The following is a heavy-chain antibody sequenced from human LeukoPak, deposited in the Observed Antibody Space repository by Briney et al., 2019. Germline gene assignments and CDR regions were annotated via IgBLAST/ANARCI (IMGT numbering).Heavy chain of an antibody. V-gene: IGHV3-15*01. CDR3: TTGNP. Sequence: GGSLRLSCLTSGFTFANASMSWVRQAPGKGLQWVGLIKSKTEGGTTFYAAPVKDRFRISRDDGRNTLYLQMNSLTVGDTDVYYCTTGNPWGQGTLVTVSS. J-gene: IGHJ5*02. CDR2: IKSKTEGGTT. CDR1: GFTFANAS.